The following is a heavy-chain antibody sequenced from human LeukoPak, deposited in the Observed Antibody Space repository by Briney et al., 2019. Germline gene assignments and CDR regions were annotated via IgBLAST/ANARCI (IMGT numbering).Heavy chain of an antibody. CDR2: IYHSGST. CDR1: GFTFDDYG. Sequence: GSLRLSCAASGFTFDDYGMSWVRQPPGKGLEWIGEIYHSGSTNYNPSLKSRVTIAVDKSKNQFSLKLSSVTAADTAVYYCARASHDYGDYSHFDYWGQGTLVTVSS. D-gene: IGHD4-17*01. J-gene: IGHJ4*02. V-gene: IGHV4-4*02. CDR3: ARASHDYGDYSHFDY.